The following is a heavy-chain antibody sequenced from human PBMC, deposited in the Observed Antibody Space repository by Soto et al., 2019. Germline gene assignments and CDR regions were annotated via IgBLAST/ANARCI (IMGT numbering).Heavy chain of an antibody. D-gene: IGHD6-19*01. CDR3: VKDTQWLDTYPDP. Sequence: GGSLRLSCAASGFPFDAHGMAWVRQSPGKGLQWVSSINVSGALTYYIESVKGRFTISRDNSEHTLYLQMNNLEADDTAIYYCVKDTQWLDTYPDPWGPGTLVTVXS. CDR2: INVSGALT. CDR1: GFPFDAHG. J-gene: IGHJ5*02. V-gene: IGHV3-23*01.